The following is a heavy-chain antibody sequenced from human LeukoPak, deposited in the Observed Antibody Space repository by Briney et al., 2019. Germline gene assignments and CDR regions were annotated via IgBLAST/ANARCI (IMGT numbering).Heavy chain of an antibody. V-gene: IGHV4-30-2*01. Sequence: PSETLSLTCTVSGGSISSGGYYWSWIRQPPGKGLEWIGYIYHSGSTYYNPSLKSRVTISVDRSKNQFSLKLSSVTAADTAVYYCAREISSPTDAFDIWGQGTMVTVSS. CDR1: GGSISSGGYY. J-gene: IGHJ3*02. CDR2: IYHSGST. CDR3: AREISSPTDAFDI.